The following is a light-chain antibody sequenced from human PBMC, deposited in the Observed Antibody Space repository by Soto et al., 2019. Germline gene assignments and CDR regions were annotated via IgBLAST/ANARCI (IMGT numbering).Light chain of an antibody. J-gene: IGKJ1*01. CDR3: QQYGSSATWT. CDR1: QRVSSSY. V-gene: IGKV3-20*01. CDR2: GAS. Sequence: EIVLTRSPGTLSLSPGERATLSCRASQRVSSSYLAWYQQKPGRAPRLLIYGASSRATGLPDRFSGSGSGTDFTLTISRLEPEDFAVYYCQQYGSSATWTFGQGTKVDI.